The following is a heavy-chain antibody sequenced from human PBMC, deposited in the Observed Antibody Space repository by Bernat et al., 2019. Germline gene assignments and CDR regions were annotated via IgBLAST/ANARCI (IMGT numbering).Heavy chain of an antibody. CDR2: IDPSDSYT. Sequence: EVQLVQSGAEVKKPGESLRISCKGSGYSFTSYWISWVRQMPGKGLEWMGRIDPSDSYTNYSPSFQGHVTISADKSISTAYLQWSSLKASDTAMYYCARHGGGDFVVVPAADTFDYWGQGTLVTVSS. CDR3: ARHGGGDFVVVPAADTFDY. J-gene: IGHJ4*02. CDR1: GYSFTSYW. D-gene: IGHD2-2*01. V-gene: IGHV5-10-1*03.